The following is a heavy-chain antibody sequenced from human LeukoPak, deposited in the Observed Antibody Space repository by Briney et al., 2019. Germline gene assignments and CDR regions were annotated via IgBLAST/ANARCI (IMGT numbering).Heavy chain of an antibody. CDR3: ARGLPGAFDI. J-gene: IGHJ3*02. CDR1: GFTFSSYE. Sequence: PGGSLRLSCAASGFTFSSYEMNWVRQAPGKGLEWVSYISSSGRTIHYADSVKGRFTISRDNAKNSLYLQMNSLRAEDTAVYYCARGLPGAFDIWGQGTMVTVSS. V-gene: IGHV3-48*03. CDR2: ISSSGRTI.